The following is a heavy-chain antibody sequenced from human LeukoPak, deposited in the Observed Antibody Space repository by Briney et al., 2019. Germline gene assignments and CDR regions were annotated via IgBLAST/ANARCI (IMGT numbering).Heavy chain of an antibody. V-gene: IGHV4-59*12. CDR3: ARAAYYYDSSGYRYWYFDL. CDR1: GGSISSYD. CDR2: IYYSGST. J-gene: IGHJ2*01. Sequence: SETLSLTCTVSGGSISSYDWSWIRQPPGKGLEWIGYIYYSGSTYYNPSLKSRVTISVDTSKNQFSLKLSSVTAADTAVYYCARAAYYYDSSGYRYWYFDLWGRGTLVTVSS. D-gene: IGHD3-22*01.